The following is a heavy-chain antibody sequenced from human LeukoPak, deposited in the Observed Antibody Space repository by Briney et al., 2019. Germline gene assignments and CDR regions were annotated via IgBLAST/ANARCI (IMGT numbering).Heavy chain of an antibody. V-gene: IGHV4-34*01. CDR3: ARTGPNWSGYYMAGWFDP. CDR1: GGSFSGYY. D-gene: IGHD3-3*01. J-gene: IGHJ5*02. CDR2: INHSGST. Sequence: SETLSLTCAVYGGSFSGYYWSWIRQPPGKGLEWTGEINHSGSTNYNPSLKSRVTISVDTSKNQFSLKLSSVTAADTAVYYCARTGPNWSGYYMAGWFDPWGQGTLVTVSS.